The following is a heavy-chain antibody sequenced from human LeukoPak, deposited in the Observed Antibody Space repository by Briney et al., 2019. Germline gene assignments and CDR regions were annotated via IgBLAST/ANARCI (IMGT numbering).Heavy chain of an antibody. Sequence: SSVKVSCKASGGTFSSYAISWVRQAPGQGLEWMGGIIPIFGTANYAQKFQGRVTITADESTSTAYIELSRLRCEDTAVYYCARTTVTTRRPWVFDYWGQGTLVTVSS. V-gene: IGHV1-69*01. CDR3: ARTTVTTRRPWVFDY. CDR1: GGTFSSYA. J-gene: IGHJ4*02. CDR2: IIPIFGTA. D-gene: IGHD4-17*01.